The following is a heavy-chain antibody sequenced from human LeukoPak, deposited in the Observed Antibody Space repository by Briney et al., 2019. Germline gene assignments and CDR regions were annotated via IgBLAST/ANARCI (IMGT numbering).Heavy chain of an antibody. V-gene: IGHV3-66*02. D-gene: IGHD3-10*01. CDR2: IYSGGST. Sequence: GGSLRLSCAASGFTVSSNYMSWVRQAPGKGLEWVSVIYSGGSTYYGDSVKGRFTISRDNSKNTLYLQMNSLRAEDTAVYYCAREGVETGRALGYWGQGTLVTVSS. CDR3: AREGVETGRALGY. J-gene: IGHJ4*02. CDR1: GFTVSSNY.